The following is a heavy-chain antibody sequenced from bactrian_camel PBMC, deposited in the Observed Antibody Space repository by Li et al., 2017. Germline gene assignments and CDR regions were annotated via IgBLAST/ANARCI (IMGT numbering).Heavy chain of an antibody. CDR1: GFTFSGYW. Sequence: QLVESGGDLVQPGGSLTLSCTASGFTFSGYWMYWVRQAPGKGLEWVSTITRGGDITYSADSVKGRFTISRDDAKNTVYLQMNSLKPEDSAVYYCVRDTGAYYWSYWDQGTQVTVS. CDR3: VRDTGAYYWSY. V-gene: IGHV3S25*01. D-gene: IGHD1*01. J-gene: IGHJ4*01. CDR2: ITRGGDIT.